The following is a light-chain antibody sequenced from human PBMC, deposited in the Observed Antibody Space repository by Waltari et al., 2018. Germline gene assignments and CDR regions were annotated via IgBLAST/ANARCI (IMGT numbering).Light chain of an antibody. Sequence: QSVVTQPHSVSGAPGQRVTISCTGSSSNIAARDGVHWYQQLPGTAPRLLIYGNNNRPSGVPDRFSGSKSGTSASLAITGLQAEDEADYYCQSYDGSHVVFGGGTKLTVL. J-gene: IGLJ2*01. V-gene: IGLV1-40*02. CDR2: GNN. CDR3: QSYDGSHVV. CDR1: SSNIAARDG.